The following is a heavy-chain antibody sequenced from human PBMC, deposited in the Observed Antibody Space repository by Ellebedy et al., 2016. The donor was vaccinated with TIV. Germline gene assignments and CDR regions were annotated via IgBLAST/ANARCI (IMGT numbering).Heavy chain of an antibody. J-gene: IGHJ4*02. CDR2: INPNSGNT. D-gene: IGHD1-26*01. Sequence: ASVKVSCKASGYTFTGYYMHWVRQAPGQGLEWMGWINPNSGNTGYAQKFQGRVTMTRNTSISTAYMELSSLRSEDTAAYYCARGGAATHWGQGTLVTVSS. CDR3: ARGGAATH. V-gene: IGHV1-8*02. CDR1: GYTFTGYY.